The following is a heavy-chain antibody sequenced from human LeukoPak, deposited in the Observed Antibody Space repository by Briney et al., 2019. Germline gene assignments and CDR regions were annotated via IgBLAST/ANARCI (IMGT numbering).Heavy chain of an antibody. CDR1: GYSFTSYW. CDR2: I. V-gene: IGHV5-51*01. J-gene: IGHJ4*02. D-gene: IGHD6-13*01. Sequence: GESLKISCKGSGYSFTSYWIGWVRQMPGKGLEWMGIIYSPSFQGQVTISVDKSINTAYLQWSSLKASDTAIYYCARRDSTTWYPSSDYWGQGTLVTVSS. CDR3: ARRDSTTWYPSSDY.